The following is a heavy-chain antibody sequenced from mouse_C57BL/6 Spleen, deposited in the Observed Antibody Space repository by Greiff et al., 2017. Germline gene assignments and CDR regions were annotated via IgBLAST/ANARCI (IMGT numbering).Heavy chain of an antibody. D-gene: IGHD6-1*01. CDR2: ISYDGSN. J-gene: IGHJ2*01. CDR3: ARTAYYFDY. CDR1: GYSITSGYY. V-gene: IGHV3-6*01. Sequence: EVQLQQSGPGLVKPSQSLSLTCSVTGYSITSGYYWNWIRQFPGNKLEWMGYISYDGSNNYNPSLKNRISITRDTSKNQFFLKLNSVTTEDTATYCCARTAYYFDYWGQGTTLTVSS.